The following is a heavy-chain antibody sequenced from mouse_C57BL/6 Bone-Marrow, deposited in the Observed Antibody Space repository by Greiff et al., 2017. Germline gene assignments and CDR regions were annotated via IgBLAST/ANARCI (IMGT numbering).Heavy chain of an antibody. CDR3: ARLSFAY. CDR2: ILPGSGST. Sequence: QVQLKESGAELMKPGASVKLSCKATGYTFTGYWIEWVKQRPGHGLEWIGEILPGSGSTNYNEKFKGTATFTADTSTNTAYMHLGSLTTEDADIYYSARLSFAYWGQGTLVTVSA. V-gene: IGHV1-9*01. CDR1: GYTFTGYW. J-gene: IGHJ3*01.